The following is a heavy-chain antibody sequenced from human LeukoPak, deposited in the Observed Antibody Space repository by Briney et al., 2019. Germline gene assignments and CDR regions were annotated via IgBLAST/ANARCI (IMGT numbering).Heavy chain of an antibody. J-gene: IGHJ2*01. CDR2: ISASGGVT. CDR1: GFTFSSDG. D-gene: IGHD3-16*01. Sequence: AGGSLRLSCAASGFTFSSDGMSWVRQAPGMGLDWVSSISASGGVTVYADSVKGRVTISRDNSKNTLYLQMYDLRVEDTAVYSCAKNLFGSEAFSWHFDLWGRGTLVTVSS. CDR3: AKNLFGSEAFSWHFDL. V-gene: IGHV3-23*01.